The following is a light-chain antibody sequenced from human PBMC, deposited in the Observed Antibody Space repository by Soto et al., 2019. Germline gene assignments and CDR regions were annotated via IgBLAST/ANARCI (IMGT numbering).Light chain of an antibody. CDR2: DNN. CDR1: SSNIGNNY. CDR3: GTWDSSLSAVYV. J-gene: IGLJ1*01. Sequence: QSVLTQPPSVSVAPGQKVTISCSGSSSNIGNNYVSWYQQLPGTAPKLLIYDNNKRPSGIPDRFSGSKSGTSATLGITGLQTGDEADYYCGTWDSSLSAVYVFGTGTKLTVL. V-gene: IGLV1-51*01.